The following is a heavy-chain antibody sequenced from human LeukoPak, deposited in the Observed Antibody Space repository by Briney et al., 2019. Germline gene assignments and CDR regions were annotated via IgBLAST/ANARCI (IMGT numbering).Heavy chain of an antibody. Sequence: PSETLSLTCTVSGGSIYSYYWSWIRQPAGKGLEWIGRIYTIGTTNYNPSLKSRVTMSVDTSKNQFSLKLSSVTAADTAVYYCARGIAAAAKQGGFDYWGKGTLVTVSS. CDR1: GGSIYSYY. J-gene: IGHJ4*02. CDR2: IYTIGTT. V-gene: IGHV4-4*07. CDR3: ARGIAAAAKQGGFDY. D-gene: IGHD6-13*01.